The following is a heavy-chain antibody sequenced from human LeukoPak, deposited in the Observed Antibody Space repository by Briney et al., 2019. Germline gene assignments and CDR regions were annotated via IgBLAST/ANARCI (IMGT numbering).Heavy chain of an antibody. V-gene: IGHV3-21*01. J-gene: IGHJ4*02. CDR1: GFTFSSYS. CDR3: ARVFMYGDKGGYFDY. CDR2: ISSSSSYI. D-gene: IGHD4-17*01. Sequence: PGGSLRLSCAASGFTFSSYSMNWVRQAPGKGLEWVSSISSSSSYIYYADSVKGRFTISRDNSKNTLYLQMNSLRAEDTAVYYCARVFMYGDKGGYFDYWGQGTLVTVSS.